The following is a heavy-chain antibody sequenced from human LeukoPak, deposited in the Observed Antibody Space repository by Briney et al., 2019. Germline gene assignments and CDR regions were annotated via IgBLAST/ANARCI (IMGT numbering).Heavy chain of an antibody. D-gene: IGHD5-12*01. CDR2: IRGGGGRT. Sequence: GGSLRLSCAASGFTFSSYAMSWVRQAPGKGLEWASAIRGGGGRTYYAYSVKGRFTISRDNSKNTLYLQMNSLRAEDTAVYYCAKDHSGYDFAWFDPWGQGTLVTVSS. J-gene: IGHJ5*02. CDR3: AKDHSGYDFAWFDP. V-gene: IGHV3-23*01. CDR1: GFTFSSYA.